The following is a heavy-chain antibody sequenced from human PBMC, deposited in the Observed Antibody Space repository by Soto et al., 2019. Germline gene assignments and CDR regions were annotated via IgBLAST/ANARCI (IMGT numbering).Heavy chain of an antibody. D-gene: IGHD3-22*01. CDR3: ATTLANYDSSGYYGGYFDY. CDR2: IYYSGST. J-gene: IGHJ4*02. CDR1: GASISSYY. V-gene: IGHV4-59*01. Sequence: PSETLSLTCTVSGASISSYYWSWIRQPPGKGLEWIGYIYYSGSTNYNPSLKSRVTISVDTSKNQFSLKLSSVTAADTAVYYCATTLANYDSSGYYGGYFDYWGQGTLVTVS.